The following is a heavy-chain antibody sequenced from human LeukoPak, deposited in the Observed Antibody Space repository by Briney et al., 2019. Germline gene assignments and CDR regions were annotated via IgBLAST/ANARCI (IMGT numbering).Heavy chain of an antibody. D-gene: IGHD5-18*01. J-gene: IGHJ3*02. CDR3: ARVGYSYGPRVRDALDI. CDR1: GFTFSSYS. Sequence: AGGSLRLSCAASGFTFSSYSMNWVRQAPGKGLEWVSSISSSSSYIYYADSVKGRFTISRDNAKNSLYLQMNSLRAEDTAVYYCARVGYSYGPRVRDALDIWGQGTMVTVSS. V-gene: IGHV3-21*01. CDR2: ISSSSSYI.